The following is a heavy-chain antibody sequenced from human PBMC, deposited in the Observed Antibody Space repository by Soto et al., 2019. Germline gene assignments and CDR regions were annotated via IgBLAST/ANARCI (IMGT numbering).Heavy chain of an antibody. Sequence: EVYLVESGGGVVRPGGSLRLSCAASGFGFDEYGMSWVRQGPGKGLEWVAGINRHGDSTGYADSVKGRFTISRDNAKNSRYLHLTGLRAEDTAFYYCARDHRWGYQYGDYGDSWGQGTLVTVSS. CDR1: GFGFDEYG. CDR3: ARDHRWGYQYGDYGDS. D-gene: IGHD4-17*01. CDR2: INRHGDST. J-gene: IGHJ4*02. V-gene: IGHV3-20*04.